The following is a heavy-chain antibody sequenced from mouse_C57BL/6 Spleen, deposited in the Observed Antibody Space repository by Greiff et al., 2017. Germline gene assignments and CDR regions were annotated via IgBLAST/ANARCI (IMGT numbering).Heavy chain of an antibody. CDR1: GYTFTSYD. V-gene: IGHV1-85*01. CDR2: IYPRDGST. D-gene: IGHD2-4*01. Sequence: VQVVESGPELVKPGASVKLSCKASGYTFTSYDINWVKQRPGQGLEWIGWIYPRDGSTKYNEKFKGKATLTVDTSSSTAYMELHSLTSEDSAVYFCARHDYDEYYYAMDYWGQGTSVTVSS. CDR3: ARHDYDEYYYAMDY. J-gene: IGHJ4*01.